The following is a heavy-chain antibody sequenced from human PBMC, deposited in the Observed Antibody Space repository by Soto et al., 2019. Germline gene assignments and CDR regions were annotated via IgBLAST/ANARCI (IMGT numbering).Heavy chain of an antibody. J-gene: IGHJ6*02. CDR3: ARDQRTYYYYYGMDV. CDR2: ISYDGSNK. Sequence: GGSLRLSCAASGFTFSSYVMHWVRQAPGKGLEWVAVISYDGSNKYYADSVKGRFTISRDNSKNTLYLQMNSLRAEDTAVYYCARDQRTYYYYYGMDVWGQGTTVTVSS. CDR1: GFTFSSYV. V-gene: IGHV3-30-3*01.